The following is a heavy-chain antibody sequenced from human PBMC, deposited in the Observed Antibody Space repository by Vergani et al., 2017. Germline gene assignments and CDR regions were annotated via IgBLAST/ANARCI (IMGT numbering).Heavy chain of an antibody. CDR3: STDQVGGDFGMGTLDV. J-gene: IGHJ3*01. D-gene: IGHD1-26*01. V-gene: IGHV3-15*01. CDR2: IKSQFDSGTT. CDR1: GESLSSFF. Sequence: VQLQQWGAGVVKPSGTLSLTCAVFGESLSSFFWSWLRQSPGKGLEWLGRIKSQFDSGTTEFATPVKARFNISRDTLRDMVYLPLNGLKTEDTGIYYCSTDQVGGDFGMGTLDVWGQGTVVTVSS.